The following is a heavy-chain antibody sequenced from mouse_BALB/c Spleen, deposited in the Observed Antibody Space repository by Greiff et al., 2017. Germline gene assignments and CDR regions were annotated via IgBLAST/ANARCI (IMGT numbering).Heavy chain of an antibody. Sequence: VKLMESGAELAKPGASVKMSCKASGYTFTSYWMHWVKQRPGQGLEWIGYINPSTGYTEYNQKFKDKATLTADKSSSTAYMQLSSLTSEDSAVYYCARWSYAMDYWGQGTSVTVSS. J-gene: IGHJ4*01. CDR1: GYTFTSYW. CDR2: INPSTGYT. CDR3: ARWSYAMDY. V-gene: IGHV1-7*01.